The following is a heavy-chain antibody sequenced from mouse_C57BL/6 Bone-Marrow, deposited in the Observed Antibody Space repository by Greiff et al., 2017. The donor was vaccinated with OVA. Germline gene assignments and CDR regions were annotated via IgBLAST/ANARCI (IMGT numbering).Heavy chain of an antibody. V-gene: IGHV1-81*01. CDR1: GYTFTSYG. Sequence: QVHVKQSGAELARPGASVKLSCKASGYTFTSYGISWVKQRTGQGLEWIGEIYPRSGNTYYNEKFKGKATLTADKSSSTAYMELRSLTSEDSAVYFCARMKYYGSLDYWGQGTTLTVSS. CDR2: IYPRSGNT. D-gene: IGHD1-1*01. CDR3: ARMKYYGSLDY. J-gene: IGHJ2*01.